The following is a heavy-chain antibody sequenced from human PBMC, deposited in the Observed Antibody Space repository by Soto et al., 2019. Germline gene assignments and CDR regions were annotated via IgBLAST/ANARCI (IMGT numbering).Heavy chain of an antibody. J-gene: IGHJ3*01. V-gene: IGHV4-34*01. CDR1: GGSFSGYY. CDR2: IHHSGST. D-gene: IGHD2-21*01. CDR3: ARDPYSNNEFGAFDV. Sequence: PSETLSLTCAVYGGSFSGYYWSWIRQPPGKGLEWIGEIHHSGSTKDSPSLKSRVTISVDTSKNQFSLKMTSVTAADTAVYFCARDPYSNNEFGAFDVWGQGTMVNVS.